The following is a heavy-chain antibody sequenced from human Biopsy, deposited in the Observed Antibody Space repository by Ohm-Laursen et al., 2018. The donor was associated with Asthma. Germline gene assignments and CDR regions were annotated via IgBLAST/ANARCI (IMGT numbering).Heavy chain of an antibody. CDR2: INVEGTTT. D-gene: IGHD3-3*01. CDR3: ARFVQAEEGVF. Sequence: SLRLSCTASRFTYEMHWVRQAPGKGLVWVSRINVEGTTTNYADSVKGRLTISRDNSKNSLYLQMNSLRAEDTAVYLCARFVQAEEGVFWGQGTRVTVSP. CDR1: RFTYE. J-gene: IGHJ4*02. V-gene: IGHV3-74*01.